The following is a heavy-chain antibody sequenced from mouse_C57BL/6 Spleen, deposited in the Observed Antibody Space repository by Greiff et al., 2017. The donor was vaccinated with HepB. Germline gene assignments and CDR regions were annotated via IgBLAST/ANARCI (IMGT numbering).Heavy chain of an antibody. CDR1: GYTFTSYG. J-gene: IGHJ2*01. CDR3: ARSGDGYLFDY. V-gene: IGHV1-81*01. Sequence: VQLQESGAELARPGASVKLSCKASGYTFTSYGISWVKQRTGQGLEWIGEIYPRSGNTYYNEKFKGKATLTADKSSSTAYMELRSLTSEDSAVYFCARSGDGYLFDYWGQGTTLTVSS. CDR2: IYPRSGNT. D-gene: IGHD2-3*01.